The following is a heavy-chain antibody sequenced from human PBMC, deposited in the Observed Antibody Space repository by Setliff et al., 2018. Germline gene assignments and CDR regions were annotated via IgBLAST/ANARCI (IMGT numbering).Heavy chain of an antibody. Sequence: PSETLSLTCAVSGASFSDYYWTWIRQSPGKGLEWIGEINHSGSTNYNPSLKSRVTISVDTSKNQFSLQVTSLAATDTALYFCARHEFVGGYYGSVTYRHFDYWGQGILVTVSS. CDR2: INHSGST. J-gene: IGHJ4*02. V-gene: IGHV4-34*01. CDR1: GASFSDYY. CDR3: ARHEFVGGYYGSVTYRHFDY. D-gene: IGHD3-10*01.